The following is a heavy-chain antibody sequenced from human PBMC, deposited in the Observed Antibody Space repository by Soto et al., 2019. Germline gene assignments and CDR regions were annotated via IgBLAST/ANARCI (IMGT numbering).Heavy chain of an antibody. CDR1: GGSISSSSSY. V-gene: IGHV4-39*01. D-gene: IGHD2-2*01. J-gene: IGHJ6*02. CDR3: ARLPAVSASSFYGMDV. Sequence: SETLSLTCTVTGGSISSSSSYWGWIRQSPGNGLEWIGNIYYSGSTYYNPSLQSRVTMSVDTSKNQFSLKLTSVTAADTALYYCARLPAVSASSFYGMDVWGQGTTVTVS. CDR2: IYYSGST.